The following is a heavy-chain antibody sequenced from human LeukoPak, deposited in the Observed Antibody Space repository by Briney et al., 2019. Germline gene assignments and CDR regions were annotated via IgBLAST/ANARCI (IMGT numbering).Heavy chain of an antibody. D-gene: IGHD4-17*01. CDR3: ARHLDYGDHQGAFDI. V-gene: IGHV4-30-2*01. CDR1: GGSISSGGYY. Sequence: SQTLSLTCTVSGGSISSGGYYWSWIRQPPGKGLEWIGYIYHSGSTNYNPSLKSRVTISVSTSRNQFSLKLSSVTAADTAVYYCARHLDYGDHQGAFDIWGQGTMVTVSS. J-gene: IGHJ3*02. CDR2: IYHSGST.